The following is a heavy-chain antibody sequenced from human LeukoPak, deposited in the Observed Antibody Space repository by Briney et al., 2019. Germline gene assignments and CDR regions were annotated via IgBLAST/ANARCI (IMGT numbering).Heavy chain of an antibody. V-gene: IGHV1-2*02. J-gene: IGHJ4*02. CDR2: INPNSGGT. CDR1: GYTFTGYY. Sequence: ASVKVSCKASGYTFTGYYMHWVRQAPGQGLEWMGWINPNSGGTNYAQKFQGRVTMTRDTSISTAYMELSRLRSDDTAVYYCARGPPYCSSTSCRFFDYWGQGTLATVSS. CDR3: ARGPPYCSSTSCRFFDY. D-gene: IGHD2-2*01.